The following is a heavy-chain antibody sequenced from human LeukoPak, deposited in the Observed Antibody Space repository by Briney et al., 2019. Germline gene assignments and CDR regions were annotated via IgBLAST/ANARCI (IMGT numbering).Heavy chain of an antibody. Sequence: PSETLSLTCAVYGGSFSGYYWSWIRQPPGKGLEWSGEINHSGSTNYNPSLKSRFTISVDPSKNPFSLKLSSVTDADTAVYYCARSRPRYYYYYMDVWGKGTTVTVSS. V-gene: IGHV4-34*01. CDR1: GGSFSGYY. CDR3: ARSRPRYYYYYMDV. J-gene: IGHJ6*03. CDR2: INHSGST.